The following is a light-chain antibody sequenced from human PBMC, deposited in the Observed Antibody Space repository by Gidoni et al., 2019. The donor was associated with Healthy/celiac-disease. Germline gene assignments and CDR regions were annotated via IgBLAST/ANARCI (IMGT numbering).Light chain of an antibody. V-gene: IGLV3-21*04. Sequence: SYVLTQPPSVSVAPGKTARITCGGNNIGSKSVHWYQQKPGQAPVLVIYYDSDRPSGIPARFSGSNSGNTATLTISRVEAGDEADYYCQVWDSSSDRGVFGTGTKVTVL. CDR3: QVWDSSSDRGV. J-gene: IGLJ1*01. CDR1: NIGSKS. CDR2: YDS.